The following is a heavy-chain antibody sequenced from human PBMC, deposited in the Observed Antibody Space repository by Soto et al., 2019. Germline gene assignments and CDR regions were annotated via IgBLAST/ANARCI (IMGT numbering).Heavy chain of an antibody. J-gene: IGHJ4*02. CDR1: GYTFSTYD. CDR2: MNPNSGNT. CDR3: ARGTGREARGFEN. V-gene: IGHV1-8*01. D-gene: IGHD3-10*01. Sequence: QVHLVQSGAEVKKPGASVKVSCKASGYTFSTYDINWVRQATGQGLEWMGWMNPNSGNTGYAQNFQGRVTMTRNTSMNTAYMELSSLTSEDTAVYYCARGTGREARGFENWGQGTLVTVSS.